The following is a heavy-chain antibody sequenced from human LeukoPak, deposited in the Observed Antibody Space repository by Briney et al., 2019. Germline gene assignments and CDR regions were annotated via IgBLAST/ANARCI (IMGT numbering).Heavy chain of an antibody. Sequence: GGSLRLSCAASGFTFSSYAMSWVRQAPGKGLEWVSAISGSGGSTYYADPVKGRFTISRDNSKNTLYLQMNSLRAEDTAVYYCAKDLASGRAHYFDYWGQGTLVTVSS. V-gene: IGHV3-23*01. CDR1: GFTFSSYA. CDR3: AKDLASGRAHYFDY. D-gene: IGHD6-13*01. CDR2: ISGSGGST. J-gene: IGHJ4*02.